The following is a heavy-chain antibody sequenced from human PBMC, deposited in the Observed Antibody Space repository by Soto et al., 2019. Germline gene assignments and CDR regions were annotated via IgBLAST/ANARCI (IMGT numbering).Heavy chain of an antibody. Sequence: SETLSLTCTVSGGSISSYYWSWIRQPPGKGLEWIGYIYYSGSTNYNPSLKSRFTMSVDTSKNQFSLNLSSVTAADTAVYYCARGEKQQRVPNYYYYYGMDVWGKGATVTVSS. CDR2: IYYSGST. CDR1: GGSISSYY. J-gene: IGHJ6*04. D-gene: IGHD6-13*01. V-gene: IGHV4-59*01. CDR3: ARGEKQQRVPNYYYYYGMDV.